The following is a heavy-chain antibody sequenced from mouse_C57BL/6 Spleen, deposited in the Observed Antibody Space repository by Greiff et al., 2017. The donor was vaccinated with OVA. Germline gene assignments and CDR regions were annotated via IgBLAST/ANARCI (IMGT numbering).Heavy chain of an antibody. Sequence: VQLQQPGAELVKPGASVTMSCKASGYTFTSYWITWVKQRPGQGLEWIGDIYPGSGSTNYNEKFKSKATLTVDTSSSTAYMQLSSLTSEDSAVYYCARNWVDDYGLAYWGQGTLVTVSA. J-gene: IGHJ3*01. CDR2: IYPGSGST. V-gene: IGHV1-55*01. CDR1: GYTFTSYW. CDR3: ARNWVDDYGLAY. D-gene: IGHD2-4*01.